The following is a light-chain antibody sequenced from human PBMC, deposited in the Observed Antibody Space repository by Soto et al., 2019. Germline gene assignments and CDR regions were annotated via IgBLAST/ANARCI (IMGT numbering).Light chain of an antibody. Sequence: IVMTQSPAALSVSPGEGATLSCRASQSVTSNLAWYQQKPGQAPRLLIYDASTRAPGIPARFSGSGSGTEFTLTISSLQSEDFAVYFCQQYGSSPLTFGGGTKVDIK. V-gene: IGKV3-15*01. CDR2: DAS. CDR1: QSVTSN. J-gene: IGKJ4*01. CDR3: QQYGSSPLT.